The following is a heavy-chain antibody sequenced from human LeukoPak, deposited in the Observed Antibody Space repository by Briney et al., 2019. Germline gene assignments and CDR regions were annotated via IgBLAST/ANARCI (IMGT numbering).Heavy chain of an antibody. CDR1: GFTFNTYG. CDR2: ISGSGGAT. Sequence: GGSLRLSCAASGFTFNTYGMSWVRQAPGKGLEWVSGISGSGGATYYADSVKGRFTISRDNAKNSLYLQMNSLRAEDTAVYYCARLGGYPVDYWGQGTLVTVSS. V-gene: IGHV3-23*01. CDR3: ARLGGYPVDY. D-gene: IGHD3-22*01. J-gene: IGHJ4*02.